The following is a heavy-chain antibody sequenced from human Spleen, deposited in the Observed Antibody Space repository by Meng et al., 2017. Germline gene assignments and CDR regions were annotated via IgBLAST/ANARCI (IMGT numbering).Heavy chain of an antibody. Sequence: QVQPHESGPGLVQPSQTLSLTCTVPGGSISSGTYYWGWIRQLPGKGLEWIAYIHYSGSTYYSPSLKSRVTISVDTSKNQLSLKLSSMTAADTAVYYCARYVFDSSSLYSNWFDPWGQGTLVTVSS. CDR3: ARYVFDSSSLYSNWFDP. J-gene: IGHJ5*02. CDR2: IHYSGST. CDR1: GGSISSGTYY. V-gene: IGHV4-31*03. D-gene: IGHD3-22*01.